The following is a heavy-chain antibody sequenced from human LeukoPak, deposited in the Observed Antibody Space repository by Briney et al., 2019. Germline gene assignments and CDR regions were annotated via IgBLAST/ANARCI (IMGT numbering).Heavy chain of an antibody. Sequence: GASVKVSCKASGYTFTNYYMHWVRQAPGQGLEWMGMIVPNSGGTAYAQKFQGKFTMTRDTSTSTVYMELNSLTSDDTAVYSCARDYRRDGYNRGVDHWGQGTLVTVSS. J-gene: IGHJ4*02. D-gene: IGHD5-24*01. V-gene: IGHV1-46*01. CDR2: IVPNSGGT. CDR1: GYTFTNYY. CDR3: ARDYRRDGYNRGVDH.